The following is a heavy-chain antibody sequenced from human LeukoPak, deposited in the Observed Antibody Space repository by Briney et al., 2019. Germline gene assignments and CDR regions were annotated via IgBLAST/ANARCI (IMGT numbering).Heavy chain of an antibody. Sequence: GGSLRLSCAASGFTFSSYSMNWVRQAPGKGLEWVSSISSSSYIYYADSVKGRFTISRDNAKNSLYLQMNSLRAEDTAVYYCARDPDYGDYLYFDYWGQGTLVTVSS. J-gene: IGHJ4*02. D-gene: IGHD4-17*01. CDR3: ARDPDYGDYLYFDY. CDR2: ISSSSYI. V-gene: IGHV3-21*01. CDR1: GFTFSSYS.